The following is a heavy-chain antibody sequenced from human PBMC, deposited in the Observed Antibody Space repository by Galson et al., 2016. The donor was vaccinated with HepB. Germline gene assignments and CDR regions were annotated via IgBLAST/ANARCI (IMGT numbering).Heavy chain of an antibody. V-gene: IGHV4-4*02. Sequence: SETLSLTCAVSGGSIKSSNWWSWVRLPTGKGLEWIGEIYHSGSTNYNPSLKSRVTMSVGKSKNQFSLNLTSVTAADTAVYYCARVPLRYFDRPFDSWGQGTLVTVSS. J-gene: IGHJ4*02. D-gene: IGHD3-9*01. CDR1: GGSIKSSNW. CDR2: IYHSGST. CDR3: ARVPLRYFDRPFDS.